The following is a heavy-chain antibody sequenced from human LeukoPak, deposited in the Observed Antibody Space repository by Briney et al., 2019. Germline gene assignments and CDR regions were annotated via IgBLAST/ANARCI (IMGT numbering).Heavy chain of an antibody. CDR3: ARGVIAIRAFDY. V-gene: IGHV1-18*01. J-gene: IGHJ4*02. CDR1: GYTFTSYG. CDR2: ISAYNGNT. Sequence: ASVNVSCKASGYTFTSYGISWARQAPGQGLEWMGWISAYNGNTNYAQKLQGRVTMTTDTSTSTAYMELRSLRSDDTAVYYCARGVIAIRAFDYWGQGTLVTVSS. D-gene: IGHD2-21*01.